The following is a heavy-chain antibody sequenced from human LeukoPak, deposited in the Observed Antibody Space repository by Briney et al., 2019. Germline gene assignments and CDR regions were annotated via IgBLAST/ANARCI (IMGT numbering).Heavy chain of an antibody. CDR3: ARTRGYSYGPPFDF. D-gene: IGHD5-18*01. CDR2: IDPSDSYT. J-gene: IGHJ4*02. Sequence: SWIRQPPGKGLEWMGRIDPSDSYTNYSPSFQGHVTISADKSITIAYLQWSSLKASDTAMYYCARTRGYSYGPPFDFWGQGTLVTVSS. V-gene: IGHV5-10-1*01.